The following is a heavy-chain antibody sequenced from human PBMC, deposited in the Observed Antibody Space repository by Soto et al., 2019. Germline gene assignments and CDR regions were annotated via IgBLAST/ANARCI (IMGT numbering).Heavy chain of an antibody. CDR2: INNSGATS. J-gene: IGHJ4*02. CDR3: ARDLPFDL. Sequence: EVQLLESGGGLVQPGGSLRLSCAASGFTFSSYVMSWVRQTPGKGLEWASGINNSGATSHSVDSVQGRFTISRDNSKNMVFLQMNSLSVEDTAMYYCARDLPFDLWGQGTLVTVSS. CDR1: GFTFSSYV. V-gene: IGHV3-23*01.